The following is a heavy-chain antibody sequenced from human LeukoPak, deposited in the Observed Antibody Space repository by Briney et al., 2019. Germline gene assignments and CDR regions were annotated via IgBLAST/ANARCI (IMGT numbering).Heavy chain of an antibody. J-gene: IGHJ4*02. D-gene: IGHD3-16*02. V-gene: IGHV1-24*01. CDR2: FDPEDGET. CDR1: GYTLTGLS. CDR3: ATTQSNDYVWGSYRFDY. Sequence: ASVKVSCKVSGYTLTGLSMHWVRQAPGKGLEWMGGFDPEDGETIYAQKFQGRVTMTEDTSTDTAYMELSSLRSEDTAVYYCATTQSNDYVWGSYRFDYWGQGTLVTVSS.